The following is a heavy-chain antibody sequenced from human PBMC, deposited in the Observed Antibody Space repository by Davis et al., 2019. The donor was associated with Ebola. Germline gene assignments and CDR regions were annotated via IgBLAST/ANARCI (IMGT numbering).Heavy chain of an antibody. CDR1: GRSLSNSY. CDR2: VYPTGLT. CDR3: ARDAGGWFDP. V-gene: IGHV4-4*07. Sequence: SETLSLTCTVSGRSLSNSYWSWIRQSAGERLEWIGRVYPTGLTDYNPSLTRRVSISVDTSKNQFSLKLTSVTAADTAVYICARDAGGWFDPWGPGILVTVSS. J-gene: IGHJ5*02.